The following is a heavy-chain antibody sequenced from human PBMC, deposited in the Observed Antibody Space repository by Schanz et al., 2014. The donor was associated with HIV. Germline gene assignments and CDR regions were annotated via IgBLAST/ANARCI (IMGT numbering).Heavy chain of an antibody. Sequence: QEQLQEWGPGLVKPSETLSLSCAVYGGSVRTTYYSWIRQPPGKGLEWVGYVSHMGSPNYNPSLKSRVTISVDTSKNQFSLKLSSVTAADTAVYYCARSYGSGNLFDYWGQGTLVTVSS. CDR3: ARSYGSGNLFDY. J-gene: IGHJ4*02. V-gene: IGHV4-59*08. CDR2: VSHMGSP. D-gene: IGHD3-10*01. CDR1: GGSVRTTY.